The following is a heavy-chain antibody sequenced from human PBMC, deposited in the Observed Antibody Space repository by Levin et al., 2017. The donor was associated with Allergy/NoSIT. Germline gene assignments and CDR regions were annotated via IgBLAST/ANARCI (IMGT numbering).Heavy chain of an antibody. Sequence: GASVKVSCAASGFTVSRNYMIWVRQAPGKGLEWVSIIYSDGTTYYAESVKGRFTISRDNSENMLYLQMNSLRAEDTAIYYCARDHLSAAGTAFDIWGQGTMVIVSS. J-gene: IGHJ3*02. CDR1: GFTVSRNY. CDR2: IYSDGTT. D-gene: IGHD6-25*01. CDR3: ARDHLSAAGTAFDI. V-gene: IGHV3-53*01.